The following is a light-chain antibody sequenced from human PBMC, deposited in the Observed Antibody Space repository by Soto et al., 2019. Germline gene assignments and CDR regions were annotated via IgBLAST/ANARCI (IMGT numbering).Light chain of an antibody. Sequence: QSVLTQPASVSGSPGQSITISCTGTSSDAGSYNLVSWYQQHPGKAPKLMIYEVSKRPSGLSNRFSASKSGNTASLTISGLQAEDEADYYCCSYARSSTYVLGTGTKVTV. CDR2: EVS. CDR1: SSDAGSYNL. J-gene: IGLJ1*01. V-gene: IGLV2-23*02. CDR3: CSYARSSTYV.